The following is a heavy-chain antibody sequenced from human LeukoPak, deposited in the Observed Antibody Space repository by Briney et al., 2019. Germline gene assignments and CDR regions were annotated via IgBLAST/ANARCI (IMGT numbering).Heavy chain of an antibody. V-gene: IGHV1-8*01. CDR2: MNPNNGNA. J-gene: IGHJ6*03. Sequence: ASVKVSCKASGYTFTNYDINWVRQATGQGLEWMGWMNPNNGNAGYAQKFQGRVTMTRNTSISTAYMELSSLRSEDTAVYYCARGPLSLVNYYMDVWGKGTTVTISS. CDR1: GYTFTNYD. CDR3: ARGPLSLVNYYMDV. D-gene: IGHD2-2*01.